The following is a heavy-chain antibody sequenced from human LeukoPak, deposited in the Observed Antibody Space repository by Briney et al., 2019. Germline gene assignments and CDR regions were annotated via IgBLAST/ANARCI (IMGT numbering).Heavy chain of an antibody. J-gene: IGHJ4*02. D-gene: IGHD1-26*01. CDR1: GFTFRNYA. CDR2: ISGSGGAT. Sequence: GGSLRLSCTASGFTFRNYAMSWVRRAPGKGLEWVSAISGSGGATDYADSVKGRFTVSKDISKNTWYLQMNSLRAEDTAVYYCAKAVRELLFPDYFDYWGQGILVTVSS. V-gene: IGHV3-23*01. CDR3: AKAVRELLFPDYFDY.